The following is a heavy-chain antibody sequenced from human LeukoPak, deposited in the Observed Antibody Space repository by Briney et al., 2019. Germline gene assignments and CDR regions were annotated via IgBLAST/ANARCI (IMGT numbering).Heavy chain of an antibody. V-gene: IGHV1-18*01. J-gene: IGHJ5*02. CDR3: ARDIAAARYDWFDP. Sequence: ASVKVSCKASGYTFTSYGISWVRQAPGQGLEWMGWISAYNGNTNYAQKLQGKVTMTTDTSTSTAYMELRSLRSDDTAVYYCARDIAAARYDWFDPWGQGTLVTVSS. CDR2: ISAYNGNT. D-gene: IGHD6-13*01. CDR1: GYTFTSYG.